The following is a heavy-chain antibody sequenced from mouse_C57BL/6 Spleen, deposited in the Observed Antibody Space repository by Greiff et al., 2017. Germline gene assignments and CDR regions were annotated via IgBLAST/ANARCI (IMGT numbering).Heavy chain of an antibody. D-gene: IGHD2-2*01. V-gene: IGHV1-9*01. CDR1: GYTFTSYW. Sequence: QVQLQQSGAELMKPGASVKLSCKASGYTFTSYWIEWVKQRPGHGLEWIGEILPSSGSTNYNEKFKGKATFTADTSSNTDYMQLSSRTTEDSAIYYCGRGWVTTRGYWGQGTTLTVSS. J-gene: IGHJ2*01. CDR2: ILPSSGST. CDR3: GRGWVTTRGY.